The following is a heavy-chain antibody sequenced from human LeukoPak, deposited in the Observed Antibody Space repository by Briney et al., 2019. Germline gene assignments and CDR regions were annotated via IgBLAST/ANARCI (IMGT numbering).Heavy chain of an antibody. J-gene: IGHJ3*02. V-gene: IGHV3-23*01. CDR1: GFTFSSYA. D-gene: IGHD3-10*01. CDR3: AKDLTYYYGLGSSTNAFGI. Sequence: EGSLRLSCAASGFTFSSYAMSWVRQAPGKGLEWVSGISGSGDYTYYPDSVKGRFTISRDNSKNTLYLQMNSLRAEDTALYYCAKDLTYYYGLGSSTNAFGIWGQGTMVTVSS. CDR2: ISGSGDYT.